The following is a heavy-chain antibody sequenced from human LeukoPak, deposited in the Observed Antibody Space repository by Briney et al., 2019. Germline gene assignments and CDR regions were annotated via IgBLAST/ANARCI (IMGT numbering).Heavy chain of an antibody. J-gene: IGHJ3*02. Sequence: KPSETLSLTCAVYGGSFSGYYWSWIRQPPGKGLEWTGEINHSGSTNYNPSLKSRVTISVDTSRNQFSLKLSSVTAAETAVYYCASQWFGELLGGDAFDIWGQGTMVTVSS. CDR2: INHSGST. V-gene: IGHV4-34*01. CDR3: ASQWFGELLGGDAFDI. CDR1: GGSFSGYY. D-gene: IGHD3-10*01.